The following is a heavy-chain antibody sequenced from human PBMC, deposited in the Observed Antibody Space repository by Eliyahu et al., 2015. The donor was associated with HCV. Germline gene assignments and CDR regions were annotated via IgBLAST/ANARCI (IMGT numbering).Heavy chain of an antibody. V-gene: IGHV3-74*01. Sequence: EVQLVESGGGLVQPGGSLRLSCAASGFXFXSYWMHWVRQAPGKGLVWVSRINSDGSSTSYADSVKGRFTISRDNAKNTLYLQMNSLRAEDTAVYYCARDGGCGGDCYYDAFDIWGQGTMVTVSS. J-gene: IGHJ3*02. CDR3: ARDGGCGGDCYYDAFDI. D-gene: IGHD2-21*02. CDR2: INSDGSST. CDR1: GFXFXSYW.